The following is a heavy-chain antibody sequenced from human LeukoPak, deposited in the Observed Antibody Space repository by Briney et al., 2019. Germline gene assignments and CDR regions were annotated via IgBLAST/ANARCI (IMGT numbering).Heavy chain of an antibody. V-gene: IGHV3-48*01. J-gene: IGHJ4*02. D-gene: IGHD1-26*01. CDR1: GFTFSSYW. CDR3: ARDHGGSYSY. CDR2: ISSLSGTR. Sequence: GGSLRLSCAASGFTFSSYWMSWVRQAPGKGLEWVSFISSLSGTRDYADSVRGRFTISRDNAKNSLYLHMDSLRSEDTAVYYCARDHGGSYSYWGQGTLVTVSS.